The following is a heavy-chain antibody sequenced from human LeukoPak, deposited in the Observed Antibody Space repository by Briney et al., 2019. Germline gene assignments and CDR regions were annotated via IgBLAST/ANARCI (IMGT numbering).Heavy chain of an antibody. V-gene: IGHV4-38-2*02. CDR1: GYSVSSGYY. CDR2: IYHSGST. Sequence: PSETLSLTCTVSGYSVSSGYYRGWIRPSPGKGLEWIGSIYHSGSTYYSPSLRSRITISVDTSKNRFSLKLSSVTAADTAVYYCAREDYYDSSGYYLDCWGQGTLVTVSS. CDR3: AREDYYDSSGYYLDC. D-gene: IGHD3-22*01. J-gene: IGHJ4*02.